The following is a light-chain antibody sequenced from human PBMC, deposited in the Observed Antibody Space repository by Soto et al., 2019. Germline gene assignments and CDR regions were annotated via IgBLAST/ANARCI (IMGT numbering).Light chain of an antibody. V-gene: IGKV3-15*01. CDR3: LLYNDWPPRA. CDR2: GAS. CDR1: QSVSSN. Sequence: EIVMTQSPATLSVSPGERATLSCRASQSVSSNLAWYQQKPGQGPRLLIYGASNRATGIPARFGGSGSGTEFTLTISSLQSEDFAVYYCLLYNDWPPRAFGQGTKVEIK. J-gene: IGKJ1*01.